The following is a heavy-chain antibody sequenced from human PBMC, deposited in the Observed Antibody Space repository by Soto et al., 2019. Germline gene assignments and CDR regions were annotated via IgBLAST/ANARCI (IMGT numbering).Heavy chain of an antibody. J-gene: IGHJ6*03. Sequence: EVQVLESGGGLVQPGGSLRLSCAASGFTFSNFAMSWVLHAPGKGLEWVSEIIGSTGSTYYADSVKGRFTISRDNSKNTLHLQMNSLRAEDTAVYYCAKDTSSSPYYMDVWGKGTTVTVSS. D-gene: IGHD2-2*01. CDR1: GFTFSNFA. CDR3: AKDTSSSPYYMDV. V-gene: IGHV3-23*01. CDR2: IIGSTGST.